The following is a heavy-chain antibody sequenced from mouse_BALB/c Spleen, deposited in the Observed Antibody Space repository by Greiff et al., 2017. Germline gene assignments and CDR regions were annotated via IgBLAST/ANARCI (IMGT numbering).Heavy chain of an antibody. Sequence: EVHLVESGGGLVQPGGSRKLSCAASGFTFSSFGMHWVRQAPEKGLEWVAYISSGSSTIYYADTVKGRFTISRDNPKNTLFLQMTSLRSEDTAMYYCARGWGNYVYAMDYWGQGTPVTVSS. V-gene: IGHV5-17*02. CDR2: ISSGSSTI. J-gene: IGHJ4*01. CDR3: ARGWGNYVYAMDY. D-gene: IGHD2-1*01. CDR1: GFTFSSFG.